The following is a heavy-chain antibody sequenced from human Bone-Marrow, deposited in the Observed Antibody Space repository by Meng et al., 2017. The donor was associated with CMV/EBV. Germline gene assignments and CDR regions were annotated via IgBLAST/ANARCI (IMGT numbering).Heavy chain of an antibody. CDR3: AKDQGYCSSTSCNYYYYYGMDV. V-gene: IGHV3-48*04. Sequence: GESLKISCAASGFTFSSYSMNWVRQAPGKGLEWVSYISSSSSTIYYADSVKGRFTISRDNAKNSLYLQMNSLRAEDTAVYYCAKDQGYCSSTSCNYYYYYGMDVWGQGTTVTVSS. CDR2: ISSSSSTI. CDR1: GFTFSSYS. D-gene: IGHD2-2*01. J-gene: IGHJ6*02.